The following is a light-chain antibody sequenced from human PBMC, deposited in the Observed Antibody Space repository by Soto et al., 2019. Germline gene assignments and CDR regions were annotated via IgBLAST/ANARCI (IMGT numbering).Light chain of an antibody. V-gene: IGLV2-14*01. CDR3: SSFTGSTTWV. Sequence: QSAPTQPASLSGSPGQSITMFCTGTSNDVGGYNYVSWYQQHPGKAPKLIIYEVSNRPSGISSRFSGSKSANTASLTISGLQAEDEAEYYCSSFTGSTTWVFGGGTKVTVL. J-gene: IGLJ3*02. CDR1: SNDVGGYNY. CDR2: EVS.